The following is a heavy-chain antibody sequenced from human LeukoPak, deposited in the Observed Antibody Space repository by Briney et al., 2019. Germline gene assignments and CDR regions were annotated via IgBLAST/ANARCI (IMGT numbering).Heavy chain of an antibody. CDR2: ITSDGTST. CDR3: ARVMTRRPVHYPYFDY. V-gene: IGHV3-74*01. CDR1: GFTFRSHW. D-gene: IGHD6-6*01. J-gene: IGHJ4*02. Sequence: GGSLRLSCAASGFTFRSHWMHWVPEALGKGLGWVSRITSDGTSTIYTNSVKGRFTTSRDNTKNALYLQMNSLRAEDTAVYYCARVMTRRPVHYPYFDYWGQGALVTVSS.